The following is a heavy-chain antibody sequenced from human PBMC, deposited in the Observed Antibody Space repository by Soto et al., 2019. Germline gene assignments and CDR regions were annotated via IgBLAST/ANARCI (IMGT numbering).Heavy chain of an antibody. D-gene: IGHD6-19*01. J-gene: IGHJ6*03. V-gene: IGHV3-11*01. CDR3: AGERSSGHYYYMDV. CDR2: ISSSGSTI. CDR1: GFTFSDYY. Sequence: GSLRLSCAASGFTFSDYYMSWIRQAPGKGLEWVSYISSSGSTIYYADSVKGRFTISRDNAKNSLYLQMNSLRAEDTAVYYCAGERSSGHYYYMDVWGKGTTVTVSS.